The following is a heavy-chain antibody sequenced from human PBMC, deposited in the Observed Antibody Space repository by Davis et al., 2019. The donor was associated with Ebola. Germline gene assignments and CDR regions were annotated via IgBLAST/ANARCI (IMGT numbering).Heavy chain of an antibody. D-gene: IGHD4-17*01. CDR2: IGGSGSST. J-gene: IGHJ6*02. CDR1: GSGFTFTNAW. CDR3: AKGRTVSLGLYYFYPMDV. Sequence: GGSLRLSCVASGSGFTFTNAWMNWVRQAPGKGLEWVSVIGGSGSSTSYADSVKGRFSISRDNSKSTLYLQLNSLRAEDTAVYYCAKGRTVSLGLYYFYPMDVWGQGTTVTVSS. V-gene: IGHV3-23*01.